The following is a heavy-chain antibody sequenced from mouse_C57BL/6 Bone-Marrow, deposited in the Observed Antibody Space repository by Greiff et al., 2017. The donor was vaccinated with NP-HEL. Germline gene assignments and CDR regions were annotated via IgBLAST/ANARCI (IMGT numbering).Heavy chain of an antibody. CDR1: GYTFTSYW. Sequence: QVQLQQPGAELVKPGASVKLSCKASGYTFTSYWMQWVNQRPGQGLEWIGEIDPSDSYTNYNQKFKGQATLTVDTSSSTAYMQLSSLTSEDSAVYYCARGPRRFAYWGQGTLVTVSA. V-gene: IGHV1-50*01. CDR3: ARGPRRFAY. J-gene: IGHJ3*01. CDR2: IDPSDSYT.